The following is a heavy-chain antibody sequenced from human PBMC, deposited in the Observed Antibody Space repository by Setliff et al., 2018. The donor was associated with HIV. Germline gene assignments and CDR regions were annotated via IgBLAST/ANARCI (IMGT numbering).Heavy chain of an antibody. J-gene: IGHJ6*03. D-gene: IGHD3-22*01. CDR1: GFTFSSHA. CDR3: ASGRDSSGYYYYMDV. CDR2: ISGTGTTV. V-gene: IGHV3-23*01. Sequence: GGSLRLSCATSGFTFSSHAMSWIRQAPGKGLEWVSTISGTGTTVYYADSVKGRVTISRDNSKNMMFLQMNSLRVDDTAVYYCASGRDSSGYYYYMDVWGKGTSVTVSS.